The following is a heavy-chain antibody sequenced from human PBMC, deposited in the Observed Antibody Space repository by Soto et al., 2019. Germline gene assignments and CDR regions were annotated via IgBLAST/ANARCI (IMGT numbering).Heavy chain of an antibody. CDR1: GGSISSGGYY. Sequence: SETLSLTCTVSGGSISSGGYYWSWIRQRPGKGLEWIGYIYYSGSTYYNPSLKSRVTISIDTSKNQFSLKLSSVTAADTAVYYCARARREYQLLYWFDPWGQENLFT. J-gene: IGHJ5*02. CDR3: ARARREYQLLYWFDP. CDR2: IYYSGST. V-gene: IGHV4-31*03. D-gene: IGHD2-2*01.